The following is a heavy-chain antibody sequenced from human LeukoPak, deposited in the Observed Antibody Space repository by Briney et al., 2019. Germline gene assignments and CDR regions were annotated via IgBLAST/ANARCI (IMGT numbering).Heavy chain of an antibody. J-gene: IGHJ4*02. CDR1: GFTFSNIA. D-gene: IGHD6-13*01. CDR2: ISGSAGSA. CDR3: GGSRSFF. V-gene: IGHV3-23*01. Sequence: GSLRLSCAASGFTFSNIAMTWVRQAPGKGLEWVSSISGSAGSAYYADSVKGRFSISRDNSKNTLYLQMNSLRADDTAVYYCGGSRSFFWGQGTLVTVSS.